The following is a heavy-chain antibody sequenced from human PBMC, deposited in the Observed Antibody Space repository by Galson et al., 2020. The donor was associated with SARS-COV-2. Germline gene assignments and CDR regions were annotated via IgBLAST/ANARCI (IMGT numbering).Heavy chain of an antibody. Sequence: ASVTVSCKASGYTFTTYGISWVRQAPGQGLAWMSWISTDSGKTHYSQKVQARVTLTTDTSTSTVYMELRTRRSDDTAVYYCARDYTGTDLNHECFFDYWGQGTLVIVSS. CDR2: ISTDSGKT. CDR3: ARDYTGTDLNHECFFDY. D-gene: IGHD4-17*01. V-gene: IGHV1-18*01. CDR1: GYTFTTYG. J-gene: IGHJ4*02.